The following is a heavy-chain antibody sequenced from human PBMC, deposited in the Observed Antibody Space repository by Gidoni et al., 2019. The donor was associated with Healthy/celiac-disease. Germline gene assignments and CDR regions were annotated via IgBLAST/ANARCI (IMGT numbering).Heavy chain of an antibody. CDR1: GGSISSYY. Sequence: QVQLQESGPGLVKPSETLSLTCTVSGGSISSYYWSWIRQPPGKGLEWIGYIYYSGSTNYNPSLKSRVTISVDTSKNQFSLKLSSVTAADTAVYYCARVSGGSGSYYLVDWGQGTLVTVSS. D-gene: IGHD3-10*01. V-gene: IGHV4-59*01. CDR3: ARVSGGSGSYYLVD. CDR2: IYYSGST. J-gene: IGHJ4*02.